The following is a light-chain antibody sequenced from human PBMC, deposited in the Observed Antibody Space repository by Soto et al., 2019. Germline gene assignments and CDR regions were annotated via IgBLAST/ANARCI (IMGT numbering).Light chain of an antibody. V-gene: IGKV1-39*01. Sequence: DIQMTQSPSSLSASVGDRVTITCRASQSISSYLNWYQQKPGKAPKLLIYAASSLQSGVQSRFSGSGSGTDFTLTIRSLQPEDFATYYCKQSYSTLETFGQGTKVDIK. CDR2: AAS. J-gene: IGKJ1*01. CDR3: KQSYSTLET. CDR1: QSISSY.